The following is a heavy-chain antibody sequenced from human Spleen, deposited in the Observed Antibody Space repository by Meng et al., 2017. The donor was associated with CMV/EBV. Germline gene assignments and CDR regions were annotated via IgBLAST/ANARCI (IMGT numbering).Heavy chain of an antibody. D-gene: IGHD1-26*01. Sequence: GESLKISCAASGFTFSSYWMSWVRQAPGKGLEWVSIIYGDGTTTYYADSVKGRFTISRDISKNTLYLQLNSLGAEDTAVYYCAKDDGTGLGAIRDWGQGTLVTVSS. J-gene: IGHJ4*02. CDR1: GFTFSSYW. CDR2: IYGDGTTT. V-gene: IGHV3-23*03. CDR3: AKDDGTGLGAIRD.